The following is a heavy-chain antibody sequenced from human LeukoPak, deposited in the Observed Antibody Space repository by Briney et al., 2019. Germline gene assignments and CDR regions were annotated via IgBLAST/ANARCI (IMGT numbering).Heavy chain of an antibody. V-gene: IGHV3-72*01. CDR1: GFTFSDHY. CDR2: TRNKANSYTT. J-gene: IGHJ6*02. Sequence: GGSLRLSCAASGFTFSDHYMDWVRQAPGKGLEWVGRTRNKANSYTTECAASVKGRFTISRDDSKNSLYLQMNSLKTEDTAVYYCAIYGMDVWGQGTTVTVSS. CDR3: AIYGMDV.